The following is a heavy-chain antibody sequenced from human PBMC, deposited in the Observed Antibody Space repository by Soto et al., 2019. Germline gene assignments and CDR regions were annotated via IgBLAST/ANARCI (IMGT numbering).Heavy chain of an antibody. V-gene: IGHV4-59*01. CDR2: IYYSGST. J-gene: IGHJ4*02. D-gene: IGHD3-10*01. Sequence: PSETLSLTCTVSGGSISSYYWSWIRQPPGKGLEWIGYIYYSGSTNYNPSLKSRVTISVDTSKNQFSLKLSSVTAADTAVYYCASGFGGDYFDYWGQGTLVTVSS. CDR1: GGSISSYY. CDR3: ASGFGGDYFDY.